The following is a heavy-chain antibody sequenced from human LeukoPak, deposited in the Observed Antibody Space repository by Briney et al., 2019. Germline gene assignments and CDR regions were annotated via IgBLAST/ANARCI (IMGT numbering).Heavy chain of an antibody. J-gene: IGHJ4*02. CDR3: AKDVPVGATPLFDY. CDR2: ISGTGGVT. V-gene: IGHV3-23*01. CDR1: GFTFTNYA. Sequence: GGSLRLSCAASGFTFTNYAMSWVRQAPGKGLEWVSAISGTGGVTYYADSVKGRFTISRDNSKNTLYLQVNSLRAADTAVYYCAKDVPVGATPLFDYWGQGILVAVSS. D-gene: IGHD1-26*01.